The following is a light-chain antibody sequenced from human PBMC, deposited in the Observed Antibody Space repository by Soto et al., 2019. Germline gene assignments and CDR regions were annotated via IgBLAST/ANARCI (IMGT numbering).Light chain of an antibody. V-gene: IGLV2-14*01. CDR3: SSFTTNRIYV. CDR1: SHDIGAFDY. J-gene: IGLJ1*01. CDR2: GVR. Sequence: QSVLTQPTSVSGSPGQSITVSCTGNSHDIGAFDYVSWYQQHSGKAPRLLIHGVRIRPSGIPSRFSASKSGLTASLTISGLQAEDEADYYCSSFTTNRIYVFGPGTKVPVL.